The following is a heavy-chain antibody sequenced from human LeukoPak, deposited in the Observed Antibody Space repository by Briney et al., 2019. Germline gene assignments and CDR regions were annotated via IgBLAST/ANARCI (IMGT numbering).Heavy chain of an antibody. CDR3: IVFGDSNH. J-gene: IGHJ5*02. D-gene: IGHD4-17*01. CDR2: IHTSGDT. V-gene: IGHV3-53*01. Sequence: QPGGSLRLSCAASGLAGSHNYVGWVRQAPGKGLEWVSAIHTSGDTCYADSVKGRFTISRDTSKNTLYLQINSLRVEDTAVYYCIVFGDSNHWGQGTLVTVST. CDR1: GLAGSHNY.